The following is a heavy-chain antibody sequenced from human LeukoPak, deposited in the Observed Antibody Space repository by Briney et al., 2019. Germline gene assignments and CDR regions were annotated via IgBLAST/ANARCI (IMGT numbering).Heavy chain of an antibody. V-gene: IGHV3-48*03. CDR1: GFSLRSSE. D-gene: IGHD2-8*01. CDR2: INIADNVE. Sequence: GGSLRLSCAASGFSLRSSEMNWVRQAPGKGPEWVAHINIADNVEDYTYSVRGRFTMSRDNGKGLLFLQMNSLRDEDTAVYYCARDTVNGPFVISLDLWGQGVLVTVSS. J-gene: IGHJ5*02. CDR3: ARDTVNGPFVISLDL.